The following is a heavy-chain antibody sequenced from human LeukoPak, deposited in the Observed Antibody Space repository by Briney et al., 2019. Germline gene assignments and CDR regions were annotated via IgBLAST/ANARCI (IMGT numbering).Heavy chain of an antibody. D-gene: IGHD4-17*01. J-gene: IGHJ4*02. Sequence: GGSLRLSCAASAFTFSRYWMSWVRQAPGKGLEWVANIKEDGSEKFYVDSVKGRFTISRDNAKNSLYLQMNSLRPEDTAVYYCAKGIGDYLHYYFDYWGQGTLVTVSS. CDR3: AKGIGDYLHYYFDY. CDR1: AFTFSRYW. CDR2: IKEDGSEK. V-gene: IGHV3-7*04.